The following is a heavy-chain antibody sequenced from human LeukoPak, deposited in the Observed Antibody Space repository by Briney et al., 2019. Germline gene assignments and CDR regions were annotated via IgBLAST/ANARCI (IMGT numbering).Heavy chain of an antibody. Sequence: SETLSLTCTVSGGSISSYYWSWVRQPPGKGLGWIGYIYYSGSTNYNPSLKSRVTISVDTSKNQFSLKLSSVTAADTAVYYCAREGAAEDYWGQGTLVTVSS. CDR2: IYYSGST. J-gene: IGHJ4*02. CDR3: AREGAAEDY. D-gene: IGHD6-13*01. V-gene: IGHV4-59*01. CDR1: GGSISSYY.